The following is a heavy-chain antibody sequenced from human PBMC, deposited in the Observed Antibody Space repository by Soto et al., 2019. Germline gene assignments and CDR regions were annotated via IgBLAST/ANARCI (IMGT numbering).Heavy chain of an antibody. J-gene: IGHJ4*02. CDR1: GFTFSSYW. Sequence: LRLSCVVSGFTFSSYWMNWVRQAPGKGLEWVANIKQEGSEKYYVDSAKGRFTISRDNAKNSLYLQMNSLSAEDTAIYYCATSRTFDYWGQGTLVTVSS. D-gene: IGHD6-13*01. CDR2: IKQEGSEK. V-gene: IGHV3-7*01. CDR3: ATSRTFDY.